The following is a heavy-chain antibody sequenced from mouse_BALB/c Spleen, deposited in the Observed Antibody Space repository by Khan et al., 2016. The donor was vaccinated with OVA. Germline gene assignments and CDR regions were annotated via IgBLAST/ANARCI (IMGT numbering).Heavy chain of an antibody. J-gene: IGHJ1*01. V-gene: IGHV9-1*02. CDR2: INTYTGEP. CDR1: GYTFTNYG. Sequence: QIQLVQSGPELKKPGETAKLSCKASGYTFTNYGMNWVKQAPGKGLTWMGWINTYTGEPTYTGDFKGRFAFSLETSASTAYLQISSRRKENIATYFCARGASYWYFDVWGGGTTVTVSA. CDR3: ARGASYWYFDV.